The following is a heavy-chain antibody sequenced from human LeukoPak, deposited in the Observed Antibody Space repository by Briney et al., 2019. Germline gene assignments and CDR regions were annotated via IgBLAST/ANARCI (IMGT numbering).Heavy chain of an antibody. Sequence: ASVKVSSKPSGYTFTDYYIHWMRQAPGQGLERMGWINSNSGGTNYAQKFQVRVTMTRDTPTSTAFMELSRLTSDDTAAYYCARTSIAARRADFDYWGQGTVVTVSS. CDR1: GYTFTDYY. CDR2: INSNSGGT. J-gene: IGHJ4*02. CDR3: ARTSIAARRADFDY. D-gene: IGHD6-6*01. V-gene: IGHV1-2*02.